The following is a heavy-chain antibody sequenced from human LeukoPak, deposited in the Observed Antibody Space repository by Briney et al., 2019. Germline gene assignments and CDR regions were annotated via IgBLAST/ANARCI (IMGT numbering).Heavy chain of an antibody. CDR2: IKEEGSAK. Sequence: GGSLRLSCAVFEFTFSGYSMSWVRQAPGKGLEWGAGIKEEGSAKYYADSVKGRFTISRDNAKSSLYLQMSSLTAEDTAIYYCARETWKPYYYWGQGTLVTVSS. J-gene: IGHJ4*02. CDR3: ARETWKPYYY. V-gene: IGHV3-7*01. CDR1: EFTFSGYS. D-gene: IGHD1-1*01.